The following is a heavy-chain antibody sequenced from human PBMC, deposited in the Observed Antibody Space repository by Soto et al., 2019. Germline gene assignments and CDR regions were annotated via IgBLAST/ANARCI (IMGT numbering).Heavy chain of an antibody. J-gene: IGHJ2*01. V-gene: IGHV4-34*01. CDR2: IYYSGST. CDR3: ARWEYADVDLTHWYFDL. Sequence: KSSETLSLTCAVYGGSFSGYYWVWIRQPPGKGLEWIGSIYYSGSTFYNPSLKSRVTVSIDTSKNQFSLKLSSVTAADTAVYYCARWEYADVDLTHWYFDLWGRGSLVTVSS. D-gene: IGHD1-26*01. CDR1: GGSFSGYY.